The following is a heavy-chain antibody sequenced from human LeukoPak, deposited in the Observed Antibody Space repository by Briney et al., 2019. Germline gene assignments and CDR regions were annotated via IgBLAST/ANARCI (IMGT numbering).Heavy chain of an antibody. Sequence: SETLSLTCTVSGGSINIRNYYWAWIRQPPGRQLEWIGSVYSSGSTYYNPSLKSRVTISVDTSKNQFSLKLSSVTAADTAVYYCARHSSGWPRPFDYWGQGTLVTVSS. D-gene: IGHD6-19*01. CDR2: VYSSGST. V-gene: IGHV4-39*01. CDR1: GGSINIRNYY. CDR3: ARHSSGWPRPFDY. J-gene: IGHJ4*02.